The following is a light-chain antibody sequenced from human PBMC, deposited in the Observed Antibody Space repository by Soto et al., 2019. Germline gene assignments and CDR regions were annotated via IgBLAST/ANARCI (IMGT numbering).Light chain of an antibody. CDR1: QGISSY. CDR2: AAY. J-gene: IGKJ4*01. V-gene: IGKV1-8*01. Sequence: AIRMTQSPSSLSASTGDRVTITCRASQGISSYLAWYQQKPGKAPKLLIYAAYNLQSGVPSRFSGSGSGTDFTLTISRLEPEDFAVYYCQQYSSSPLTFGGGTKVDIK. CDR3: QQYSSSPLT.